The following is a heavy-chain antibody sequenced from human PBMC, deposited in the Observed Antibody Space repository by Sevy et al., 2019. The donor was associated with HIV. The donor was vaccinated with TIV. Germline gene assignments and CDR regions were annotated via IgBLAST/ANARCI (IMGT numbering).Heavy chain of an antibody. CDR2: ISGSGGSR. V-gene: IGHV3-23*01. CDR1: RFTFSNYA. J-gene: IGHJ6*02. CDR3: AKGLYIQCPIPVADMAPYYFGMDV. Sequence: GGSLRLSCAASRFTFSNYAMSWVRQAPGKGLEWVSGISGSGGSRYYADSVKGRFTISRDNSKNTLYLQMNTLRPGDTAVYYCAKGLYIQCPIPVADMAPYYFGMDVWGQGTTVTVSS. D-gene: IGHD6-19*01.